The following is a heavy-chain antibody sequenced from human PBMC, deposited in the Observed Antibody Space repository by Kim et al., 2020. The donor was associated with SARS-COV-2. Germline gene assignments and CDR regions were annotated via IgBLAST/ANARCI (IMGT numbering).Heavy chain of an antibody. Sequence: NYSDSVKGRFTPSRDNAKNTMYLEMNRLRAEDTAVYYCAGRSLRGTNFFDYWGQGTLVTVSS. CDR3: AGRSLRGTNFFDY. V-gene: IGHV3-74*01. D-gene: IGHD1-1*01. J-gene: IGHJ4*02.